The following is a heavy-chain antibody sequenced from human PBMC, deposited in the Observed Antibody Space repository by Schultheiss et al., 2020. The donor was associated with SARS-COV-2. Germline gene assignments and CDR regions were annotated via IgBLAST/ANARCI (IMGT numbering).Heavy chain of an antibody. J-gene: IGHJ4*02. D-gene: IGHD2-21*01. CDR2: ISYDGSNK. Sequence: GGSLRLSCAASGFTFSSYGMHWVRQAPGKGLEWVAVISYDGSNKYYADSVKGRFTISRDNSKNTLYLQMNTLRAEDTAVYFCASWVKDHFDYWGQGTLVTVSS. CDR3: ASWVKDHFDY. CDR1: GFTFSSYG. V-gene: IGHV3-30*12.